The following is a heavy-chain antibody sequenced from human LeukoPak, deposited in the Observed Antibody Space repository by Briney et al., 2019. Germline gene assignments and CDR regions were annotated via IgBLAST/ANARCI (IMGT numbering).Heavy chain of an antibody. CDR2: ISGGGDIT. Sequence: GGSLRLSCAASGFTVSSNYMSWVRQTPGKGLEWVSAISGGGDITYYADSVTGRSTISRDNSKDTLFLQMHSLRPGDTAVYYCVREDTPATANYWGQGTLVTISS. D-gene: IGHD2-21*02. CDR3: VREDTPATANY. V-gene: IGHV3-23*01. CDR1: GFTVSSNY. J-gene: IGHJ4*02.